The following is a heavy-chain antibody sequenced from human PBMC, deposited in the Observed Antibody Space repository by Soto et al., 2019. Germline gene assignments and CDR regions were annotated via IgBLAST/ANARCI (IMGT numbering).Heavy chain of an antibody. CDR2: ISPANGDR. D-gene: IGHD3-10*01. CDR3: ARGRYFATTHRQWWYFDF. V-gene: IGHV1-18*01. J-gene: IGHJ2*01. CDR1: GYTYITNG. Sequence: GASVKVSCKASGYTYITNGINWVRQAPGQGLEWMGWISPANGDRKYAQKFKDRITMTSETSTTTSYMELTNLRSDDTAVYFCARGRYFATTHRQWWYFDFWGRGTLVTVSS.